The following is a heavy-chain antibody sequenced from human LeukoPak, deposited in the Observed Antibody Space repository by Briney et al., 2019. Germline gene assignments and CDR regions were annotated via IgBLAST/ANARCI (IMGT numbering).Heavy chain of an antibody. CDR2: MSYDGSNK. CDR1: GFTFSNYA. V-gene: IGHV3-30-3*01. CDR3: ARDKYYYDSSGYYFVFDY. J-gene: IGHJ4*02. Sequence: GGSLRLSCAASGFTFSNYAMHWVRQAPGKGLEWVAVMSYDGSNKIYADSVKGRFTISRDNSKNTLYLQMNSLRADDTAVYYCARDKYYYDSSGYYFVFDYWGQETRVTVSS. D-gene: IGHD3-22*01.